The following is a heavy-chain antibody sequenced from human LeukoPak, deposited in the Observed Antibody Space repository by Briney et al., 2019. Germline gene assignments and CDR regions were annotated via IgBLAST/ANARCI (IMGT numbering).Heavy chain of an antibody. D-gene: IGHD6-13*01. CDR1: GFTFSSYE. CDR3: GTVRGPDSSRWYSDY. Sequence: GGSLRLSCAASGFTFSSYEMNWVRQAPGKGLEWVSYISSSGSTIYYADSVKGRFTISRGNSKNTLYLQMNSLRAEDTAVYYCGTVRGPDSSRWYSDYWGQGTLVTVSS. CDR2: ISSSGSTI. V-gene: IGHV3-48*03. J-gene: IGHJ4*02.